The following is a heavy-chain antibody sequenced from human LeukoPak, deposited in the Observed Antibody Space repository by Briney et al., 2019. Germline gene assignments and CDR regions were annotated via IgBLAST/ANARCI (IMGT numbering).Heavy chain of an antibody. J-gene: IGHJ4*02. CDR1: GFTYIRYG. CDR3: ARDLGVSSGRYLDY. Sequence: PGRSLRLSCAASGFTYIRYGMHWVRQAPGKGLEWVATVYYDGINKFYADSVKGRFTISRDNSKHTLSLQVIRLRAEDTAVYYCARDLGVSSGRYLDYWGQGTLVTVSS. D-gene: IGHD6-19*01. V-gene: IGHV3-33*01. CDR2: VYYDGINK.